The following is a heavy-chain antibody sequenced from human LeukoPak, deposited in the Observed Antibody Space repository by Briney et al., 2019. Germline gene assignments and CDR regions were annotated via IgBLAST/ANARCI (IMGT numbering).Heavy chain of an antibody. D-gene: IGHD3-3*01. Sequence: SQTLSLTCTLSGGSISSGDYYWSWIRQPPGKGLEWIGYIYYSGSTYYNPSLKSRVTISVDTSKNQFSLKLSSVTAADTAVYYCARAWPVFGVAPRFDPWGQGTLVTVSS. CDR2: IYYSGST. CDR1: GGSISSGDYY. J-gene: IGHJ5*02. CDR3: ARAWPVFGVAPRFDP. V-gene: IGHV4-30-4*08.